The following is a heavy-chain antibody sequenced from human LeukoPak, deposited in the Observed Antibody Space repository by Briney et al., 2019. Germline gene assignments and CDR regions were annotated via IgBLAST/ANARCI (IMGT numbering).Heavy chain of an antibody. J-gene: IGHJ4*02. CDR3: ASLPVSRYFVYY. V-gene: IGHV3-66*02. CDR1: GFTVSSNY. Sequence: GGSLRLSCAASGFTVSSNYISWVGQAPGKGLEWVSVIYSGGSTYDADSVKGRFTISRENSKNTLYLQMNSLRAEDTAVYYCASLPVSRYFVYYWGQGTLVTVSS. CDR2: IYSGGST. D-gene: IGHD3-9*01.